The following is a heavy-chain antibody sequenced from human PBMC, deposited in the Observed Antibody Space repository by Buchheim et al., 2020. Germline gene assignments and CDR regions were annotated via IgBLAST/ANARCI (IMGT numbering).Heavy chain of an antibody. CDR3: ATDDYSKNY. V-gene: IGHV3-33*01. J-gene: IGHJ4*02. CDR1: GSTFSSYG. Sequence: QVQLVESGGGVVQPGRSLRLSCAASGSTFSSYGMHWVRQAPGKGLEWVAVIWYDGSDQYYADSVKGRFTISRDNSKNALYLQMNSLRAEDTAVYYCATDDYSKNYWGQGTL. D-gene: IGHD4-11*01. CDR2: IWYDGSDQ.